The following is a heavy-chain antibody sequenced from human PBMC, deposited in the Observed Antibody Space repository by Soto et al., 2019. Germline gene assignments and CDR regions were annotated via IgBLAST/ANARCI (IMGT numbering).Heavy chain of an antibody. CDR3: AITKFSNSPYWYFDL. J-gene: IGHJ2*01. D-gene: IGHD4-4*01. CDR2: ISGSSVTI. Sequence: EVQLVESGGGLVQPGGSLRLSCAASGFIFSNYDMSWVRQAPGKGLEWILYISGSSVTIYYAESVKGRFTISRDNAKNSLYLQMNSLRAEDTAVYYCAITKFSNSPYWYFDLWGRDTLVTVSS. CDR1: GFIFSNYD. V-gene: IGHV3-48*01.